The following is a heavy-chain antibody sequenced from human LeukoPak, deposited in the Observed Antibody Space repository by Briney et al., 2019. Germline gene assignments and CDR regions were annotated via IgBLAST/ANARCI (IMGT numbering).Heavy chain of an antibody. D-gene: IGHD6-13*01. CDR3: ARVGGAAAGTLDY. V-gene: IGHV1-69*06. Sequence: AASVKVSCKASGGTFSSYAISWVRQAPGQGLEWMGGIIPIFGTANYAQKFQGRVTITADKSTSTAYMELSSLRSEDTAVYYCARVGGAAAGTLDYWGQGTLVTVSS. CDR1: GGTFSSYA. CDR2: IIPIFGTA. J-gene: IGHJ4*02.